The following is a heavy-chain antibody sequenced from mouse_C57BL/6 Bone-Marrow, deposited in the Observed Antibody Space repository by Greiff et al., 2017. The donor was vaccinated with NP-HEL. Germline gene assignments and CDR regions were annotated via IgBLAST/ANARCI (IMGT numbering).Heavy chain of an antibody. Sequence: QVQLQQSGAELARPGASVKLSCKASGYTFTSSGISWVKQRTGQGLEWICEIYPRSGNPSYNEKFKGKATLNADKSSSTAYMALRSLTSEDSAVYFCARGGFITTVVATFFYYAMDYWGQGTSVTVSS. J-gene: IGHJ4*01. D-gene: IGHD1-1*01. CDR1: GYTFTSSG. CDR2: IYPRSGNP. V-gene: IGHV1-81*01. CDR3: ARGGFITTVVATFFYYAMDY.